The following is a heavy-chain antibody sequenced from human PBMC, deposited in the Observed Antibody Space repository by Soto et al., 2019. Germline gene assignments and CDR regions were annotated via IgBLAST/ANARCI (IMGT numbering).Heavy chain of an antibody. J-gene: IGHJ3*02. CDR3: SRSHYYDSSGYSPPFDALDI. D-gene: IGHD3-22*01. Sequence: GPSLQISCKRPGDNFTSYWIGSVRQMNGKGLEWMGIIYAGDSDTRYSPSFQGQVTISADKSISTAYLQWSSLKASDTAMYYCSRSHYYDSSGYSPPFDALDIWGQGTMVTVSS. CDR1: GDNFTSYW. V-gene: IGHV5-51*01. CDR2: IYAGDSDT.